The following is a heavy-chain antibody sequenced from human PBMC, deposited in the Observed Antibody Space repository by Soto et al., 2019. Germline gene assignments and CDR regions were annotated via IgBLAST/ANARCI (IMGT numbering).Heavy chain of an antibody. CDR1: GYTFASYG. D-gene: IGHD6-6*01. CDR3: ARDRGRSSLVGPGY. V-gene: IGHV1-18*01. J-gene: IGHJ4*02. CDR2: ISAYNGDT. Sequence: ASVKVSCKASGYTFASYGMSWVRQAPGQGPEWMGWISAYNGDTNYAQKFQGRVTLTTDTSTSTAYMELRSLRSDDTAVYYCARDRGRSSLVGPGYWGQGTLVTVAS.